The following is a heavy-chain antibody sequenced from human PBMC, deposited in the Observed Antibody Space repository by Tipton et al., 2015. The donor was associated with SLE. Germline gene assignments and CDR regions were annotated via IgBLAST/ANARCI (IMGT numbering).Heavy chain of an antibody. D-gene: IGHD2-2*01. J-gene: IGHJ5*02. CDR3: ASLGYCSSTSCYHNWFDP. V-gene: IGHV1-3*01. Sequence: QVQLVQSGAEVKKPGAPVKVSCKASGYTFTSYAMHWVRQAPGQRLEWMGWINAGNGNTKYSQKFQGRVTITRNTSASTAYMELSSLRSEYTAVYYCASLGYCSSTSCYHNWFDPWGQGTLVTVSS. CDR2: INAGNGNT. CDR1: GYTFTSYA.